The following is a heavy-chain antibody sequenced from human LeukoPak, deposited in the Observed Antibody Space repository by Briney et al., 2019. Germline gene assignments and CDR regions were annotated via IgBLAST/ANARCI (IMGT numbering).Heavy chain of an antibody. V-gene: IGHV4-34*01. CDR3: ARGDSSYYFDY. Sequence: PSETLSLTCAVSGGSFSGYYWSWIRQPPGKGLEWIGEINHSGSTNYNPSLKSRVTISVDTSKNQFSLKLSSVTAADTAVYYCARGDSSYYFDYWGQGTLVTVSS. CDR1: GGSFSGYY. CDR2: INHSGST. D-gene: IGHD2-21*01. J-gene: IGHJ4*02.